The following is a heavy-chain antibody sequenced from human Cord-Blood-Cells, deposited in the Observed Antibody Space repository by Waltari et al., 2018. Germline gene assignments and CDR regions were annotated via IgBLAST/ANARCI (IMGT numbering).Heavy chain of an antibody. CDR3: ARVQCSGGSCYYYYGMDV. J-gene: IGHJ6*02. D-gene: IGHD2-15*01. Sequence: QVQLVQSGAEVKKPGASVKVSCKASGYTFTGYYMHWVRQAPGQGLEWMGRINPNSGGTNYAQKFQGRVTRTRDTSISTAYMELSRLRSDDTAVYYCARVQCSGGSCYYYYGMDVWGQGTTVTVSS. CDR2: INPNSGGT. CDR1: GYTFTGYY. V-gene: IGHV1-2*06.